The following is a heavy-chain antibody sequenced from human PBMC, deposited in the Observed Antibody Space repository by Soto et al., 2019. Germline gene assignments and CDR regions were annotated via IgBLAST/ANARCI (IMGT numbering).Heavy chain of an antibody. V-gene: IGHV4-34*01. J-gene: IGHJ6*03. CDR1: GGSFSGYY. CDR2: INHSGST. D-gene: IGHD3-3*01. Sequence: SETLSLTCAVYGGSFSGYYWSWIRQPPGKGLECIGEINHSGSTNYNPSLKSRVTISVDTSKNQFSLKLSSVTAADTAVYYCARVSRFLEWSPTPRKTYYMDVWGKGTTVTVSS. CDR3: ARVSRFLEWSPTPRKTYYMDV.